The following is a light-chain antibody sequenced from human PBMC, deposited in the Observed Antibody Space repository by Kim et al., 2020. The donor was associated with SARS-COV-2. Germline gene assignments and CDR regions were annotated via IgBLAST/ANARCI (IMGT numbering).Light chain of an antibody. CDR2: AAS. CDR3: QQYGSAPNT. V-gene: IGKV3-20*01. Sequence: EIVLMQSPGPLSLSPGERATLSCRASQSVRNNYFAWYQQKPGQTPRLLIHAASSRATDIPDRFSGSGSGTDFTLTISRLEPEDFGVFYCQQYGSAPNTFGQGTKLEI. CDR1: QSVRNNY. J-gene: IGKJ2*01.